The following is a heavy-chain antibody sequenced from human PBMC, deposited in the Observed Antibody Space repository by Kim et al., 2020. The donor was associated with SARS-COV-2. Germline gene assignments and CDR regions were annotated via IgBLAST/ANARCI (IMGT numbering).Heavy chain of an antibody. CDR3: ARDRGSLSGMDV. D-gene: IGHD2-15*01. J-gene: IGHJ6*02. CDR1: GGTFSQYG. Sequence: SVKVSCKASGGTFSQYGISWVRQAPGQGLEWMGAIIPTFGTTHYAPKFQGRVTITADEFTNTANMELTSLTSGDTAVYYCARDRGSLSGMDVWGQGTTVTVTS. V-gene: IGHV1-69*13. CDR2: IIPTFGTT.